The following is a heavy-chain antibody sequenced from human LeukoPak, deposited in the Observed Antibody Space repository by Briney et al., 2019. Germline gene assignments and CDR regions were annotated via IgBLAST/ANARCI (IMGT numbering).Heavy chain of an antibody. J-gene: IGHJ5*02. Sequence: SETLSLTFTVSGGSISTSSYYWGWIRQPPGKGLEWIASVYYSGSTYYNPSLKSRVTISVDTSKNQFSLKLSSVTAADTAVYYCARGEQRYDILTGYSASNWFDPWGQGTLVTVSS. V-gene: IGHV4-39*07. D-gene: IGHD3-9*01. CDR2: VYYSGST. CDR3: ARGEQRYDILTGYSASNWFDP. CDR1: GGSISTSSYY.